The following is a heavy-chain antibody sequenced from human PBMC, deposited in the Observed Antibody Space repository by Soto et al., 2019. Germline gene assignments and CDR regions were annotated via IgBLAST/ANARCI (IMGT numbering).Heavy chain of an antibody. Sequence: GGSLRLSCAASGFTVSSNYMSWVRQAPGKGLEWVSVIYSGGSTYYADSVKGRFTISRDNSKNTLYLQMNSLRAEDTAVYYCARDRPSGTTGFDYWGQGTLVTVSS. CDR3: ARDRPSGTTGFDY. D-gene: IGHD1-1*01. CDR2: IYSGGST. J-gene: IGHJ4*02. V-gene: IGHV3-66*01. CDR1: GFTVSSNY.